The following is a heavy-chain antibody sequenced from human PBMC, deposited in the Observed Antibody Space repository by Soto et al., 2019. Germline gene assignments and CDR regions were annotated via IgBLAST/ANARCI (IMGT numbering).Heavy chain of an antibody. CDR1: GYTFTSYG. CDR3: ARGRLLEWFPPYYYYYGMDV. V-gene: IGHV1-18*01. Sequence: ASVKVSCKASGYTFTSYGISWVRQAPGQGLEWMGWISAYNGNTNYAQKLQGRVTMTTDTSTSTAYMELRSLRSDDTAVYYCARGRLLEWFPPYYYYYGMDVWGQGTTVTVSS. J-gene: IGHJ6*02. D-gene: IGHD3-3*01. CDR2: ISAYNGNT.